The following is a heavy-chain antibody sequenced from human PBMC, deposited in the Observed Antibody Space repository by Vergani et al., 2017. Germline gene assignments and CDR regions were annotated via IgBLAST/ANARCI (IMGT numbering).Heavy chain of an antibody. J-gene: IGHJ6*02. CDR1: GGTFSSYA. V-gene: IGHV1-69*18. CDR3: ARDNPVTTVTTYYYYGMDV. CDR2: IIPIFGTA. Sequence: QVQLVQSGAEVKKPGSSVKVSCKASGGTFSSYAISWVRQAPGQGLEWMGRIIPIFGTANYAQKFQGRVTITADECTSTAYMELSSLRSEDTAVYYCARDNPVTTVTTYYYYGMDVWGQGTTVTVSS. D-gene: IGHD4-11*01.